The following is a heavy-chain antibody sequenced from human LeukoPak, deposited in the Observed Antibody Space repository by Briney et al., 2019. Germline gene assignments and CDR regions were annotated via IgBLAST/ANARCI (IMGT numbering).Heavy chain of an antibody. CDR2: ISGSGEST. V-gene: IGHV3-23*01. CDR3: AKEGGQQLVRGDWFDP. D-gene: IGHD6-13*01. Sequence: GGSLRLSCVVSGFTFSTYAMTWVRQGPGKGLEWVSSISGSGESTFYADSVKGRFTISRDNSKNTLYLQMNSLRAEDTAVYYCAKEGGQQLVRGDWFDPWGQGTLVTVSS. CDR1: GFTFSTYA. J-gene: IGHJ5*02.